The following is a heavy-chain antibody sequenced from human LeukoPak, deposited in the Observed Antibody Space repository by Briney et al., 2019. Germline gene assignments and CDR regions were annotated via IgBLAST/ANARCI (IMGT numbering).Heavy chain of an antibody. D-gene: IGHD6-13*01. CDR2: MKYDGSEK. V-gene: IGHV3-7*01. Sequence: GGSLRLSCTTSGFGSKNYAMSWVRQAPGKGLEWVANMKYDGSEKYYVDSVKGRFTISRDNAKNSLYLQMNSLRAEDTAVYYCARDIEAAGLFLDYWGQGTLVTVSS. J-gene: IGHJ4*02. CDR3: ARDIEAAGLFLDY. CDR1: GFGSKNYA.